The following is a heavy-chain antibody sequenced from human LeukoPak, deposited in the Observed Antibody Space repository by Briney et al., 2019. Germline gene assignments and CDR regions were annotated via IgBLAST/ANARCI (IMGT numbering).Heavy chain of an antibody. V-gene: IGHV3-21*04. CDR3: AKGDGDIVVVPAYYFDY. D-gene: IGHD2-2*01. Sequence: GGSLRLSCAASGFTFSNYNMNWVRQAPGKGLEWVSSIRSSTTYVYYADSVKGRFTISRDNAKNSLYLQMNSLRAEDTAVYYCAKGDGDIVVVPAYYFDYWGQGTLVTVSS. J-gene: IGHJ4*02. CDR1: GFTFSNYN. CDR2: IRSSTTYV.